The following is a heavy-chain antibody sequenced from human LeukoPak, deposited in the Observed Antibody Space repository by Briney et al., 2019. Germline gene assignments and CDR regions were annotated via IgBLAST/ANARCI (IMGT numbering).Heavy chain of an antibody. D-gene: IGHD3-10*01. CDR1: GFTVSSNY. J-gene: IGHJ4*02. CDR3: ARVTSGSSYRPFDY. V-gene: IGHV3-66*01. Sequence: GGSLRLSCAASGFTVSSNYMSWVRQAPGKGLEWISVIYSGGATYYADSVKGRFTISRDSAKNSLYLQMNSLRAEDTAVYYCARVTSGSSYRPFDYWGQGTLVTVSS. CDR2: IYSGGAT.